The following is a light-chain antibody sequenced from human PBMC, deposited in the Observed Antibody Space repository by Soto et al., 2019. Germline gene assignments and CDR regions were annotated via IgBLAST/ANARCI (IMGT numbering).Light chain of an antibody. CDR3: QQYNNWPIT. V-gene: IGKV1-5*03. Sequence: DIQVTQSPASLSASVGDRVTITCRASQNINTFLNWYQRKPGEAPKLLIYKASTLKSGVPSRFSGRGSGTEFALTSSSLQSEDVAVYYCQQYNNWPITFGQGTRLEIK. CDR1: QNINTF. CDR2: KAS. J-gene: IGKJ5*01.